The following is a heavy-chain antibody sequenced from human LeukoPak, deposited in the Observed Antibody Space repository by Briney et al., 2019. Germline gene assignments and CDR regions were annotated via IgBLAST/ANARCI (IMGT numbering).Heavy chain of an antibody. CDR1: GFTFSSYA. J-gene: IGHJ4*02. D-gene: IGHD3-22*01. V-gene: IGHV3-23*01. Sequence: GGSLRLSCAGSGFTFSSYAMSWVRQAPGKGLEWVSTISGSGGSTYYADSVKGRFTISRDNSKNTLYLQMNSLRAEDTAVYYCAARGTYDSSGYYSPFWGQGTLVTVSS. CDR2: ISGSGGST. CDR3: AARGTYDSSGYYSPF.